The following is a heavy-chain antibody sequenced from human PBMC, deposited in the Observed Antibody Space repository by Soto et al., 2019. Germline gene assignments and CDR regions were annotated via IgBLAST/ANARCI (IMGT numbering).Heavy chain of an antibody. J-gene: IGHJ3*02. D-gene: IGHD1-26*01. CDR2: INGGSGKT. CDR3: ARYSGNYQDAFDI. Sequence: QVQLVQSGAEVKKPGASVKVSCRASGFTFTLYSMHWVRQAPGQRLEWMGWINGGSGKTKYSQKFQVRVTIARATAASTVYMEVSILRSEDTAVYYCARYSGNYQDAFDIWGQGTMVTVSS. CDR1: GFTFTLYS. V-gene: IGHV1-3*01.